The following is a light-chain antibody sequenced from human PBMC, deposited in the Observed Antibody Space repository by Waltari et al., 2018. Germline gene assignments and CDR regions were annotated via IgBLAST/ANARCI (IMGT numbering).Light chain of an antibody. CDR3: VLSMGSGIWV. CDR1: SGSVSTTYY. Sequence: QTVVTQEPSLSVSPGGTVTLTCGLTSGSVSTTYYPYWFQQAPAQAPRTLIFDTNTRSSGVPDRFSGSILDNKAALTITGAQADDESDYYCVLSMGSGIWVFGGGTKLTVL. CDR2: DTN. J-gene: IGLJ3*02. V-gene: IGLV8-61*01.